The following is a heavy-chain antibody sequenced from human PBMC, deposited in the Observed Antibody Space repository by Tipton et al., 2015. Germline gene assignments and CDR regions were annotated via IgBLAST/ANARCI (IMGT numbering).Heavy chain of an antibody. CDR1: GGSFSDYY. J-gene: IGHJ4*02. D-gene: IGHD4-23*01. Sequence: GLVKPSETLSLTCAVYGGSFSDYYWTWVRQSPGKGLEWIGEINYSATTHYNPSLGSRVTISVDTSKNQFSLNLTSVTAADTAMYYCARARGRHGGLLDSWGQGTLVIVSS. V-gene: IGHV4-34*01. CDR2: INYSATT. CDR3: ARARGRHGGLLDS.